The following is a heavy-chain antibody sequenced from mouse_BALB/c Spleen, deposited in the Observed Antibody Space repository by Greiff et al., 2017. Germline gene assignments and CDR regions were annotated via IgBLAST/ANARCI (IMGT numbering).Heavy chain of an antibody. V-gene: IGHV5-12-2*01. J-gene: IGHJ4*01. CDR2: ISNGGGST. Sequence: DVKLVESGGGLVQPGGSLKLSCAASGFTFSSYTMSWVRQTPEKRLEWVAYISNGGGSTYYPDTVKGRFTISRDNAKNTLYLQMSSLKSEDTAMYYCARQDYGSSYRAMDYWGQGTSVTVSS. D-gene: IGHD1-1*01. CDR3: ARQDYGSSYRAMDY. CDR1: GFTFSSYT.